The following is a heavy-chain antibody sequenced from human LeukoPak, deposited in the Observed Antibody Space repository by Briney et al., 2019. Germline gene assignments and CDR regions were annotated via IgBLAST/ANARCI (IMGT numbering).Heavy chain of an antibody. CDR3: ARERYSSGWFDY. J-gene: IGHJ4*02. D-gene: IGHD6-19*01. Sequence: HPGGSLRLSCAAPGFTFSSYAMSWVRQAPGKGLEWVSAISGSGGRTYYGDSVKGRFTNSRDNSKNTVYLQMNSLRAEDTAVYYCARERYSSGWFDYWGQGTLITVSS. CDR1: GFTFSSYA. CDR2: ISGSGGRT. V-gene: IGHV3-23*01.